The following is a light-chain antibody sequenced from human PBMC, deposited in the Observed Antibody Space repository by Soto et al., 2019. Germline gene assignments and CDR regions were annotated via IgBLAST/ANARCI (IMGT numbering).Light chain of an antibody. J-gene: IGKJ1*01. CDR1: FGIRSD. Sequence: IQMTQSPPSLSASVGDIVTITFRASFGIRSDLGWYQQKPGKAPRLLIFAASNLHTGVPSRFNGSGSGTDFTLTISSLQPEDFATYFCLQDFNYPWTFGRGTKVDIK. V-gene: IGKV1-6*01. CDR2: AAS. CDR3: LQDFNYPWT.